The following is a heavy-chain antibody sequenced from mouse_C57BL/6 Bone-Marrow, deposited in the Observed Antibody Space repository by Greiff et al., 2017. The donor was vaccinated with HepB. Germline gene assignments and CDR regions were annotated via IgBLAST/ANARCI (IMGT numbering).Heavy chain of an antibody. V-gene: IGHV1-47*01. CDR3: ARYYDYDGAWFAY. CDR2: FHPYNDDT. Sequence: QVQLLQSGAELVKPGASVKMSCKASGYTFTTYPIEWVKQNHGKSLEWIGNFHPYNDDTKYNEKFKGKATLTVEKSSSTVYLELSRLTSDDSAVYYCARYYDYDGAWFAYWGQGTLVTVSA. J-gene: IGHJ3*01. D-gene: IGHD2-4*01. CDR1: GYTFTTYP.